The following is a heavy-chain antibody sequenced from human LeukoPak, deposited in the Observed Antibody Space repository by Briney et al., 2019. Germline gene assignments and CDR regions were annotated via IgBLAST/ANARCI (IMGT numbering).Heavy chain of an antibody. J-gene: IGHJ5*02. CDR1: GYSFTTYW. V-gene: IGHV5-51*01. Sequence: GESLKISCKGSGYSFTTYWIGWVRQMPGKGLEWMGIISPGDSDTRYSPSFQGQVTISADKSISTAYLQWSSLKASDTAMYFCARYYYGSGSQSLNWFDPWGLGTLVTVSS. CDR2: ISPGDSDT. CDR3: ARYYYGSGSQSLNWFDP. D-gene: IGHD3-10*01.